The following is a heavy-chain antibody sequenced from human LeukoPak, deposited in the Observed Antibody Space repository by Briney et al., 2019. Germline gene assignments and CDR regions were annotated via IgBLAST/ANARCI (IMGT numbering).Heavy chain of an antibody. Sequence: GGSLRLSCAASGFTFSSYSMNWVRQAPGKGLEWVAVISYDGSNKYYADSVKGRFTISRDNSKNTLYLQMNSLRAEDTAVYYCARTGSGYAFDYWGQGTLVTVSS. J-gene: IGHJ4*02. CDR2: ISYDGSNK. CDR3: ARTGSGYAFDY. D-gene: IGHD5-12*01. CDR1: GFTFSSYS. V-gene: IGHV3-30*03.